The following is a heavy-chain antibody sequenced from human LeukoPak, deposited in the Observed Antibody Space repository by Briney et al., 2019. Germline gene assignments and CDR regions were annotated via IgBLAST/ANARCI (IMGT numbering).Heavy chain of an antibody. J-gene: IGHJ6*04. V-gene: IGHV3-49*04. CDR3: TRITAVAGNPYYYYGMDV. Sequence: PGGSVRLSCTASGFTFGDYAMSWVRQAPGKGLEWVGFIRSKAYGGTTEYAASVKGRFTISRDDSKSIAYLQMNSLKTEDTAVYYCTRITAVAGNPYYYYGMDVWGKGTAVPVSS. CDR2: IRSKAYGGTT. D-gene: IGHD6-19*01. CDR1: GFTFGDYA.